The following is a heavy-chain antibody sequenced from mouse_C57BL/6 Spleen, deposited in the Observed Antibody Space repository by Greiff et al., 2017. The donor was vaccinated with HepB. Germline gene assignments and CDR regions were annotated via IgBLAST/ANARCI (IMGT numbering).Heavy chain of an antibody. Sequence: EVQVVESGPGLVKPSQSLSLTCSVTGYSITSGYYWNWIRQFPGNKLEWVGYISYDGSNNYKPSLKNQITITRDKSKNQFFLKLSSVTTEDTATYYCARDDCGSSYFDYWGQGTTLSVSS. CDR3: ARDDCGSSYFDY. D-gene: IGHD1-1*01. CDR1: GYSITSGYY. V-gene: IGHV3-6*01. CDR2: ISYDGSN. J-gene: IGHJ2*01.